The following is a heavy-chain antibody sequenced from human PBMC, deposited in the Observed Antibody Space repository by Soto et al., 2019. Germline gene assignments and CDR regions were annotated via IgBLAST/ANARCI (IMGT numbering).Heavy chain of an antibody. CDR3: AKDGGTYYYGSGSYNYFDY. Sequence: QVQLVESGGGVVQPGRSLRLSCAASGFTFSSYGMHWVRQAPGKGLEWVAVISYDGSNKYYADSVKGRFTISRDNSKNTLYLQMNSLRAEDTAVYYCAKDGGTYYYGSGSYNYFDYWGQGTLVTVSS. CDR2: ISYDGSNK. D-gene: IGHD3-10*01. J-gene: IGHJ4*02. V-gene: IGHV3-30*18. CDR1: GFTFSSYG.